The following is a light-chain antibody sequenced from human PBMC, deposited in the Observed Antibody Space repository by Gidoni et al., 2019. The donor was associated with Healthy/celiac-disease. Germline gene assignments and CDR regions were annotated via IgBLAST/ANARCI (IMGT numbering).Light chain of an antibody. Sequence: DIVMTQSPASLAVSLGERATINCKSSQSVLYSSNNKNYLAWYQQKPGQPPKLLIYWASTRASGVPDRFSGSGSGTDFTLTISSLQAEDVAVYYCQQYYSTPITFGQGTRLEIK. CDR2: WAS. V-gene: IGKV4-1*01. J-gene: IGKJ5*01. CDR1: QSVLYSSNNKNY. CDR3: QQYYSTPIT.